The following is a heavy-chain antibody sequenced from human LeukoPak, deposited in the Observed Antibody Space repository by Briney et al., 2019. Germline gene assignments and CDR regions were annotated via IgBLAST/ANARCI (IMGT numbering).Heavy chain of an antibody. CDR2: IKQDGSEK. CDR1: GFTFSSYW. J-gene: IGHJ3*02. D-gene: IGHD3-10*01. CDR3: ARDWVAGVPFDAFDI. Sequence: GGSLRLSCAASGFTFSSYWMSWVRQAPGKGLEWVANIKQDGSEKYYVDSVKGRFTISRDNAKNSLYLHMNSLTAEDTAMYYCARDWVAGVPFDAFDIWGQGTMVSVSS. V-gene: IGHV3-7*03.